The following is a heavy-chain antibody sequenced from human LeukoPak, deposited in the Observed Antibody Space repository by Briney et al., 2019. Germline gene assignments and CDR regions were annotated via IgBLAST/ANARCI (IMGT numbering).Heavy chain of an antibody. D-gene: IGHD5-18*01. V-gene: IGHV3-21*01. J-gene: IGHJ4*02. CDR1: GFTVSSNY. CDR2: ISSSSSYI. CDR3: AREGYSYGLDY. Sequence: GGSLRLSCAASGFTVSSNYMNWVRQAPGKGLEWVSSISSSSSYIYYADSVKGRFTISRDNAKNSLYLQMNSLRAEDTAVYYCAREGYSYGLDYWGQGTLVTVSS.